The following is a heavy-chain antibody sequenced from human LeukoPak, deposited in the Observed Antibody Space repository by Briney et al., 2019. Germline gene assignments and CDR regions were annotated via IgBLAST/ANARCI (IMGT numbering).Heavy chain of an antibody. J-gene: IGHJ6*03. CDR1: GFTFSSYE. D-gene: IGHD6-13*01. V-gene: IGHV3-23*01. CDR3: AKVASRLAAAYYYYYMDV. CDR2: ISGSGGST. Sequence: GGSLRLSCAASGFTFSSYEMNWVRQAPGKGLEWVSAISGSGGSTYYADSVKGRLTISRDNSKNTLYLQMNSLRAEDTAVYYCAKVASRLAAAYYYYYMDVWGKGTTVTVSS.